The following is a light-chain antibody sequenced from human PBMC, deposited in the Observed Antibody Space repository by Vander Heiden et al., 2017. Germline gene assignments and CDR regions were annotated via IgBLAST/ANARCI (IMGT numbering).Light chain of an antibody. CDR2: DAS. V-gene: IGKV1-33*01. J-gene: IGKJ3*01. CDR3: QQYDNLPFT. Sequence: DIQMTQSPSSLSASVGDRVTITCQASQDISNYLNWYQQKPGKAPKLLIYDASNLETGVPSRLSGSGSGTDFTFTISSLQPEDIATYYWQQYDNLPFTFGPGTKVDIK. CDR1: QDISNY.